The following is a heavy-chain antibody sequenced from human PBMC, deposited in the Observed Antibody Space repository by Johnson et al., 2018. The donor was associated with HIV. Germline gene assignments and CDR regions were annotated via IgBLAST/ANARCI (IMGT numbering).Heavy chain of an antibody. CDR2: ISYDGSNK. J-gene: IGHJ3*02. Sequence: QVQLVESGGGVVQPGRSLRLSCAASGFTFSSYGMHWVRQAPGKGLEWVAVISYDGSNKYYADSVKGRFTISRDNSKNTLYLQMNSLRAGDTAVYYCARGGAAAGGAFDIWGQGTMVTVSS. CDR3: ARGGAAAGGAFDI. CDR1: GFTFSSYG. D-gene: IGHD6-13*01. V-gene: IGHV3-30*19.